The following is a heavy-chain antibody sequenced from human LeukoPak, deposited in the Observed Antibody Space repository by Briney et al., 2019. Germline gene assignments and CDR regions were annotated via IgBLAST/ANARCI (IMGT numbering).Heavy chain of an antibody. V-gene: IGHV3-73*01. CDR3: ARDSSSEGPLEY. CDR2: IRSKTNNYAT. J-gene: IGHJ4*02. CDR1: GFTFSASA. Sequence: GGSLRLSCAASGFTFSASAVHWVRQASGKGLEWIGRIRSKTNNYATAYADSLKGRFTVSRDDSKNTAYLQMNSLKTEDSAVYFCARDSSSEGPLEYWGQGTRVTVSS. D-gene: IGHD3-22*01.